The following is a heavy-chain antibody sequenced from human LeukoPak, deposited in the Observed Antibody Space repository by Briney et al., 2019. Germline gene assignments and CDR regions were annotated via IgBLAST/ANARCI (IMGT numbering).Heavy chain of an antibody. CDR3: AGEAPASIVVVPAAIAALTGGYYYYYMDV. J-gene: IGHJ6*03. CDR2: ISSSSSYI. V-gene: IGHV3-21*01. CDR1: GFTFSSYS. D-gene: IGHD2-2*02. Sequence: GGSLRLSCAASGFTFSSYSMNWVRQAPGKGLEWVSSISSSSSYIYYADSVKGRFTISRDNAKNSLYLQMNSLRAEDTAVYYCAGEAPASIVVVPAAIAALTGGYYYYYMDVWGKGTTVTVSS.